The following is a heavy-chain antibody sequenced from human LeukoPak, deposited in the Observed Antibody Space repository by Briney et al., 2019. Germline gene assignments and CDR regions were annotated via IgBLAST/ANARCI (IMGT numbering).Heavy chain of an antibody. V-gene: IGHV5-51*01. Sequence: GESLKISCKGSGYSFTSYWIGWVRQMPGKGLEWMGIIYPGDSDTRYSPSFQGQVTISADKSISTAYLQWSSLKASDTAMYYCARGEGIFGRSVWFDPWGQGTLVTVSS. CDR2: IYPGDSDT. CDR1: GYSFTSYW. CDR3: ARGEGIFGRSVWFDP. D-gene: IGHD3-3*01. J-gene: IGHJ5*02.